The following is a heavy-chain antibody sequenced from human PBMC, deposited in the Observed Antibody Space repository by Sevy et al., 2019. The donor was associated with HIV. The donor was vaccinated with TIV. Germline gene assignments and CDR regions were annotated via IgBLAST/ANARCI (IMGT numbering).Heavy chain of an antibody. V-gene: IGHV3-30*02. CDR3: AKDLAGPGRRFFDY. D-gene: IGHD6-13*01. CDR1: GFTFSNFG. CDR2: IRYDGSDK. Sequence: GGSLRLSCAASGFTFSNFGMHWVRQVPGKGLEWVTFIRYDGSDKYYAASVKGRFTISRDDSKNTLYLQMDSLRAEDTAIYYCAKDLAGPGRRFFDYWGQGTLVTVSS. J-gene: IGHJ4*02.